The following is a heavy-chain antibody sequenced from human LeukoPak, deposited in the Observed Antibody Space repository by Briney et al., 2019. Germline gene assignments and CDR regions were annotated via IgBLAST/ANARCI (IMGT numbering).Heavy chain of an antibody. D-gene: IGHD2-2*01. J-gene: IGHJ5*02. CDR3: ARGYCGSTSCYGGIWFDP. Sequence: PSETLSLTCTVSGGSISSYYWSWIRQPPGKGLEWIGYIYYSGSTNYNPSLKSRVTISVDTSKNQFSLKLSSVTAADTAVYYCARGYCGSTSCYGGIWFDPWGQGTLVTVSS. V-gene: IGHV4-59*01. CDR1: GGSISSYY. CDR2: IYYSGST.